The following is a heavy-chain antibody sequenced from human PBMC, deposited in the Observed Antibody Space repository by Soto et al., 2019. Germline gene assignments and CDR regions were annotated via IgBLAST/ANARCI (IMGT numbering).Heavy chain of an antibody. CDR1: GDSISNSGNY. J-gene: IGHJ4*02. Sequence: TSETLSLTCSVSGDSISNSGNYWGWIRRPPGKGLEWIGTMDYSGDTSYSPSLRSRVTISADTSKNQFSLKLSSVTAADTAVYYCARGRRYSSGWYPSPRCYFDYWGQGTLVTVSS. CDR2: MDYSGDT. CDR3: ARGRRYSSGWYPSPRCYFDY. V-gene: IGHV4-39*01. D-gene: IGHD6-19*01.